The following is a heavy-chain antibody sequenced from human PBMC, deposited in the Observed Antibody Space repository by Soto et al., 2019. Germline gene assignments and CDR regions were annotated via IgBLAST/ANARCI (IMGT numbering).Heavy chain of an antibody. V-gene: IGHV3-23*01. CDR2: ISGSGGST. D-gene: IGHD4-17*01. CDR3: AKEGFLTDYGDYIGFDY. J-gene: IGHJ4*02. CDR1: GFTFISYA. Sequence: GGSLRLSCASSGFTFISYAMSWVRQATGKGLEWVSAISGSGGSTYYADSVKGRFTISRDNSKNTLYLQMNSLRAEDTAVYYCAKEGFLTDYGDYIGFDYWGQGTLLTVSS.